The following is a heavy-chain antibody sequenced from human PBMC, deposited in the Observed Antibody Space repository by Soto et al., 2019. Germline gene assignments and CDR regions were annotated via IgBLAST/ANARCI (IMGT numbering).Heavy chain of an antibody. V-gene: IGHV1-8*01. D-gene: IGHD1-26*01. Sequence: QAQLVQSGAEVKKPGASVKVSCKASGYTFTGYDINWVRQATGQGLEWMGWMNPNSGNTGFAQNFQGRVTMTPDNSITTAYMELTSLRDDDSAVYYCAREKVGTTGIDFWCQETLVTVSS. CDR1: GYTFTGYD. CDR2: MNPNSGNT. CDR3: AREKVGTTGIDF. J-gene: IGHJ4*02.